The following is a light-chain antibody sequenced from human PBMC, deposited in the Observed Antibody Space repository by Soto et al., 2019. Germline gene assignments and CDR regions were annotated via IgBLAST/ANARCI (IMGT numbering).Light chain of an antibody. V-gene: IGKV3-20*01. CDR3: QQYGSSPPIT. Sequence: EIVMTQSPATLSVSPGDRATLSCRASQSVSSSYLAWYQQKPGQAPRLLIYGASSRATGIPDRFSGSGSGTDFTLTISRLEPEDSAVYYCQQYGSSPPITFGQGTRLEIK. CDR1: QSVSSSY. CDR2: GAS. J-gene: IGKJ5*01.